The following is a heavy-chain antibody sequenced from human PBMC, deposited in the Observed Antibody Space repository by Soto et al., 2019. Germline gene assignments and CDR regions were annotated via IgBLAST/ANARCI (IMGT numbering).Heavy chain of an antibody. V-gene: IGHV4-34*01. Sequence: QVQLQQWGAGLLKPSETLSLTCAVYGGSFSGYYWSWVRQPPGMGLEMTGEINHSGSTNYNPSLKSRITISVDTSKNQFSLMLSSVTAADTAVYYWARRTRVVVVVAATAFDYWGQGTLVTVSS. CDR1: GGSFSGYY. CDR3: ARRTRVVVVVAATAFDY. D-gene: IGHD2-15*01. CDR2: INHSGST. J-gene: IGHJ4*02.